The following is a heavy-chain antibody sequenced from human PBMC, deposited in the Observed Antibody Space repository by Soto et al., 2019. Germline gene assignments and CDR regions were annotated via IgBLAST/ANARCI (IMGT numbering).Heavy chain of an antibody. CDR2: INPSGGST. Sequence: GASVKVSCKASGYTFTSYYMHWVRQAPGQGLEWMGIINPSGGSTSYAQKFQGRVTMTGDTSTSTVYMELSSLRSEDTAVYYCATDRIAAAGTGAFAIWGQGTMVTVSS. D-gene: IGHD6-13*01. J-gene: IGHJ3*02. CDR3: ATDRIAAAGTGAFAI. V-gene: IGHV1-46*03. CDR1: GYTFTSYY.